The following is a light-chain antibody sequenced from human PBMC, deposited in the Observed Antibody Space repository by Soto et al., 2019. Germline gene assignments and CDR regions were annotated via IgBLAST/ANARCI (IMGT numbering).Light chain of an antibody. CDR2: LAS. CDR1: QSVSSSY. V-gene: IGKV3-20*01. J-gene: IGKJ1*01. Sequence: EIMFTQSPGTLSLSPGERPTISCRASQSVSSSYLAWYQQKPGQAPRLLIYLASSRANGIPDRFSGSGSGTDFILTVCRLEPEDFAVYYCQQYGSSHPWTFGQGTKVDI. CDR3: QQYGSSHPWT.